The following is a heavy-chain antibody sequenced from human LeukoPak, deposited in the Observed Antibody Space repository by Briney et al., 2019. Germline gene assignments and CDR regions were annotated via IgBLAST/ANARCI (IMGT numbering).Heavy chain of an antibody. CDR2: VYPGDSDT. Sequence: GESLKISCKASEYSFTTYWIGWMRQPPEKGLEWIGVVYPGDSDTRYNPPFQGQVTISADKSINTAFLQWSSLKVSDTAMYYCVRPAGGHYDYYYMDVWGKGTAVTVSS. D-gene: IGHD3-16*01. CDR3: VRPAGGHYDYYYMDV. V-gene: IGHV5-51*01. J-gene: IGHJ6*03. CDR1: EYSFTTYW.